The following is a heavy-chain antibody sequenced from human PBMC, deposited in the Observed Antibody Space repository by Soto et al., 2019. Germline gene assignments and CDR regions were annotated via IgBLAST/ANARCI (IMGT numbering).Heavy chain of an antibody. V-gene: IGHV3-30*18. Sequence: QPGGSLRLSCAASGFNFSLFGMHWVRQVPGKGLEWVAVKSFDGSKTHYADSVNGRFLISRDNFKEILYLQMDSLRPEDTAVYFCAKDYFYDSGGYYGPLDHWGQGTPVTVSS. J-gene: IGHJ4*02. CDR1: GFNFSLFG. D-gene: IGHD3-22*01. CDR2: KSFDGSKT. CDR3: AKDYFYDSGGYYGPLDH.